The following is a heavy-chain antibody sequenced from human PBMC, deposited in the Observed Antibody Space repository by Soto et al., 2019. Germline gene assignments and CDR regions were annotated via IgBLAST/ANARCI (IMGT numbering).Heavy chain of an antibody. D-gene: IGHD6-13*01. CDR1: GFTFSSYA. J-gene: IGHJ4*02. CDR2: ISYDGSNK. Sequence: QVQLVESGGGVVQPGRSLRLSCAASGFTFSSYAMHWVRQAPGKGLEWVAVISYDGSNKYYADSVKGRFTISRDNSKNTLYLQMNSLRAEDTAVYYCARGLGSSWFDSPDYWGQGTLVTVSS. V-gene: IGHV3-30-3*01. CDR3: ARGLGSSWFDSPDY.